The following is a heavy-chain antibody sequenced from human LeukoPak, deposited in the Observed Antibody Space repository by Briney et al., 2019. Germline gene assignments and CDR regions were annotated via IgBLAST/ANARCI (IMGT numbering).Heavy chain of an antibody. CDR3: ARPQDFGLTGMNAFDI. Sequence: ASVKVSCKASGYTFTGYYMHWVRQAPGQGLEWMGWISAYNSNTHYAQKLQGRVTMTTDTSTSTAYMEVRSLRSDDTAMYYCARPQDFGLTGMNAFDIWGQGTMVTVSS. CDR2: ISAYNSNT. J-gene: IGHJ3*02. CDR1: GYTFTGYY. D-gene: IGHD7-27*01. V-gene: IGHV1-18*04.